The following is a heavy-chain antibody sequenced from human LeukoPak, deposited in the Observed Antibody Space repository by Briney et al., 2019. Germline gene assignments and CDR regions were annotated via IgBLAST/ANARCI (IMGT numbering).Heavy chain of an antibody. CDR1: GDSITSYY. V-gene: IGHV4-59*01. Sequence: SETLSLTCTVSGDSITSYYWNWVRQSPEKGLEWIGYIHHTGKNYYNPSPKSRITMSVDTSKSQFFLKLSSVTAADTAVYYCAKTSGSYDYYFDYWGQGTLVTVSS. J-gene: IGHJ4*02. CDR3: AKTSGSYDYYFDY. D-gene: IGHD1-26*01. CDR2: IHHTGKN.